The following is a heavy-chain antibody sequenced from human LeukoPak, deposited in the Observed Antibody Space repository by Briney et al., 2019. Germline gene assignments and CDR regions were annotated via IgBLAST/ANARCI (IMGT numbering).Heavy chain of an antibody. Sequence: PGGSLRLSCVVSGFTFSNGWMSWVSHAPGKGLEWVGRSKSKTDGGTTDYGAPVKGRFTISRDDSKNTLYLQMNSLKTEDTAVYYCSTLTYWGQGTLVTVSP. J-gene: IGHJ4*02. CDR3: STLTY. V-gene: IGHV3-15*01. CDR2: SKSKTDGGTT. CDR1: GFTFSNGW.